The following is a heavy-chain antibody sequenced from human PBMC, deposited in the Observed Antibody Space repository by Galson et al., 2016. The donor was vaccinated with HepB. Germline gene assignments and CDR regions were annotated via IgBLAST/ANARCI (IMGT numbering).Heavy chain of an antibody. CDR2: IYYSGST. J-gene: IGHJ6*02. D-gene: IGHD3-3*01. CDR3: ARAPHSYDFWSGYYGAYGMDV. V-gene: IGHV4-61*03. Sequence: PGKGLEWIGYIYYSGSTNYNPSLKSRVTISVDTSKNHFSLRLSSVTAADTAVYYCARAPHSYDFWSGYYGAYGMDVWGQGTTVTVSS.